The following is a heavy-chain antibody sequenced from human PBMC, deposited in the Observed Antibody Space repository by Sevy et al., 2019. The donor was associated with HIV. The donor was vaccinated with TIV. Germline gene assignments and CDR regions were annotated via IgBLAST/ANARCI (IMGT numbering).Heavy chain of an antibody. D-gene: IGHD5-18*01. CDR2: IRSKAYGGTT. CDR3: TRSRDIQLLEVGYFNY. V-gene: IGHV3-49*03. J-gene: IGHJ4*02. CDR1: GFTFGDYA. Sequence: GESLKISCTASGFTFGDYAMSWFRQAPGKGLEWVGFIRSKAYGGTTEYAASVKGRFTISRDDSKSIAYLQMNSLETEDTAVYYCTRSRDIQLLEVGYFNYWGQGTLVTLSS.